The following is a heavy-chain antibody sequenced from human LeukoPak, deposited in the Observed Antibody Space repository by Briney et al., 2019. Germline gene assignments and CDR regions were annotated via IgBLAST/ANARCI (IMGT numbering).Heavy chain of an antibody. CDR3: AKAKRPRQQLYDY. V-gene: IGHV3-23*01. D-gene: IGHD6-13*01. CDR2: ISGSGGST. Sequence: HPGGSLRLSCGASGFTLSRCAMSWVRQARGKALEGVSAISGSGGSTYYADSVKGRFTISRDNSKNTLYLQMNRMRAEDAAVYYCAKAKRPRQQLYDYWGQGTLVTVSS. CDR1: GFTLSRCA. J-gene: IGHJ4*02.